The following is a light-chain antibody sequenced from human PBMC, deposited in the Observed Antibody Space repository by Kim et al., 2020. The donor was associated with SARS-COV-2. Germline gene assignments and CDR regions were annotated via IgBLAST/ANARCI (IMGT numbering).Light chain of an antibody. CDR2: YVT. CDR3: NSYTTSSTYV. Sequence: GQSITHSCTGTFNCVGFYDHVSWNPQYPGKAPKLLIHYVTDRPSGVSDRFSGSKSGNTASLTISGLQAEDEADYYCNSYTTSSTYVFGTGTKVTVL. V-gene: IGLV2-14*04. J-gene: IGLJ1*01. CDR1: FNCVGFYDH.